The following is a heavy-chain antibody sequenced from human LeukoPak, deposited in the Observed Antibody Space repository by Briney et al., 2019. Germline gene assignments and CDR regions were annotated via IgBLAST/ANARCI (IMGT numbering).Heavy chain of an antibody. V-gene: IGHV3-23*01. CDR1: GFTFNNYA. CDR3: VRYDFWSGSSFTTSNYFDY. J-gene: IGHJ4*02. CDR2: ISDSGGST. D-gene: IGHD3-3*01. Sequence: GGSLRLSCAASGFTFNNYAMSWVRQAPGKGLEGVSAISDSGGSTYYADSVKGRFTISRGNSKSALYLQMNSLRAEDTAVYYCVRYDFWSGSSFTTSNYFDYWGQGALVTVSS.